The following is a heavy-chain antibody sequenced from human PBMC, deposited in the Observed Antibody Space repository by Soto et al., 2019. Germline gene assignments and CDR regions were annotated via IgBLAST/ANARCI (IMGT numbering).Heavy chain of an antibody. J-gene: IGHJ3*02. CDR2: ISAYNGNT. CDR1: GYTFTSYG. Sequence: QVQLVQSGAEVKKPGASMKVSCKASGYTFTSYGISWVRQAPGQGLEWMGWISAYNGNTNYAQKLQGRVTMTTDTSTSTAYMELRSLRSDDTAVYYCARDPNAMIVVGDAFDIWGQGTMVTVSS. V-gene: IGHV1-18*01. CDR3: ARDPNAMIVVGDAFDI. D-gene: IGHD3-22*01.